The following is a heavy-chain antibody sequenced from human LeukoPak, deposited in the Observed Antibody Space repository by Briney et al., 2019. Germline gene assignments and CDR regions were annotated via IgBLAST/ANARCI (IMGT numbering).Heavy chain of an antibody. CDR1: GFTFNDYG. J-gene: IGHJ4*02. D-gene: IGHD3-10*01. V-gene: IGHV3-23*01. CDR3: ARKSYAPGSLSFSDY. Sequence: GGSQRLSCAASGFTFNDYGMNWVSQAPGKGLEWVASISSSGGETYLADSLKGRFTVSRDNSKNTLYLQMNSLRAEDTAVYYCARKSYAPGSLSFSDYWGQGTLVTVSS. CDR2: ISSSGGET.